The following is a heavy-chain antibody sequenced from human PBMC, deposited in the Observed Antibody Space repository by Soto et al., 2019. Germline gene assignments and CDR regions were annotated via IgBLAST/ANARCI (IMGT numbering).Heavy chain of an antibody. Sequence: QVQLVQSVAEVKRPGSSVKGSCKASGYTFNFYSINWVRQAPGVGLEWMGRVNPIVSMSNYAPKFQGRVTMTADKSTSTAYMELSSLRSEDPAIYYCASRYGSGYRAFDYCVQGALVSVSS. CDR2: VNPIVSMS. J-gene: IGHJ4*02. D-gene: IGHD3-10*01. CDR3: ASRYGSGYRAFDY. V-gene: IGHV1-69*02. CDR1: GYTFNFYS.